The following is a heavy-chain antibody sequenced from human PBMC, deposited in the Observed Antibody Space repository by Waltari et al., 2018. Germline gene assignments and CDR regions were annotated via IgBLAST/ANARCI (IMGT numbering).Heavy chain of an antibody. CDR2: NAPDSSST. CDR3: ARGQEQQAYFAF. CDR1: GYTFTGYL. V-gene: IGHV1-2*06. D-gene: IGHD1-1*01. Sequence: QVQLVQSGAEVKKPGASVKVSCKASGYTFTGYLIHWVRQAPGQGLEWMGRNAPDSSSTDYAQKFQGRVALTRDTSISTAYMEVSRLISDDTAVYYCARGQEQQAYFAFWGRGTLVTVSS. J-gene: IGHJ2*01.